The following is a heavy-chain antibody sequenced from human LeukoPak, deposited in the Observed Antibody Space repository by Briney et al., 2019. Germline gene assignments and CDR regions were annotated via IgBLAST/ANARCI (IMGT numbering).Heavy chain of an antibody. CDR1: GFSFSSYS. CDR3: TKAPLRSCTGAFCYPFDY. V-gene: IGHV3-21*04. CDR2: ISTSSSYI. D-gene: IGHD2-8*02. J-gene: IGHJ4*02. Sequence: GGSLRLSCAASGFSFSSYSMNWVRQAPGKGLEWVSSISTSSSYIYYADSLKGRFTISRDNSRNTLYLQMNSLRVEDTAVYYCTKAPLRSCTGAFCYPFDYWGQGTLVTVS.